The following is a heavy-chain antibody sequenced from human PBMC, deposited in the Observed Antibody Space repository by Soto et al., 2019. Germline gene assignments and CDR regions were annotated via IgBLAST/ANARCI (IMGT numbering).Heavy chain of an antibody. V-gene: IGHV4-59*08. CDR2: ISDSGST. D-gene: IGHD3-10*01. J-gene: IGHJ6*02. CDR1: GGSISSYY. Sequence: QVQLQESGPGLVKPSETLSLTCTVSGGSISSYYWSWIRQPPGKGLEWIGYISDSGSTNYSPSLKSRVTISVDTSKNQFALKLSSVTAADTAVYYCARLRGGAYYSYDMDVWGQGTTVTVSS. CDR3: ARLRGGAYYSYDMDV.